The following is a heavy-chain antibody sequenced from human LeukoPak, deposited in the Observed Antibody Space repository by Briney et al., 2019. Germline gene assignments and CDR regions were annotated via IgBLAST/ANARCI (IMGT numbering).Heavy chain of an antibody. J-gene: IGHJ4*02. CDR3: ARDEDIAVAGN. V-gene: IGHV4-59*12. D-gene: IGHD2-15*01. CDR1: GGSISSYY. CDR2: IYYSGST. Sequence: SETLSLTCTVSGGSISSYYWSWIRQPPGKGLEWIGYIYYSGSTNYNPSLKSRVTMSVDTSKNQFSLKLSSVTAADTAVYYCARDEDIAVAGNWGQGTLVTVSS.